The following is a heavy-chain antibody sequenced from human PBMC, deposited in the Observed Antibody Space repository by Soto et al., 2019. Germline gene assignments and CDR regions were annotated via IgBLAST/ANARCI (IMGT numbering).Heavy chain of an antibody. V-gene: IGHV3-23*01. J-gene: IGHJ4*02. CDR3: PKLGTVGVFEN. CDR1: GFTFRSFA. CDR2: ITFSGAYT. Sequence: PWRSMRLSCAPSGFTFRSFAMSWVRQAPGKGLEWLSVITFSGAYTYYAESVKGRFTISRDNAKNTLFLEMNSLRAEDTALYYCPKLGTVGVFENWAQGAQVTVCS. D-gene: IGHD1-26*01.